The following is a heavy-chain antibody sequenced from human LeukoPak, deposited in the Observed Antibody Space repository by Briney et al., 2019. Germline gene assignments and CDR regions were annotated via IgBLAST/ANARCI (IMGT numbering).Heavy chain of an antibody. CDR1: GVSITDNW. V-gene: IGHV4-4*02. CDR2: ILHTGPT. J-gene: IGHJ6*03. Sequence: SETLSLTCAVSGVSITDNWWSWVRQPPGKGLEWIGEILHTGPTNFNPSLKSRVTISVDTSKNQFSLKLSSVTAADTAVYYCAREPGTFDYPYMDVWGKGTTVTISS. CDR3: AREPGTFDYPYMDV. D-gene: IGHD3-16*01.